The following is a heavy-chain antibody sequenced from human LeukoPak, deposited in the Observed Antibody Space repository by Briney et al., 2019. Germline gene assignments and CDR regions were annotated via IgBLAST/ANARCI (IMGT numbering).Heavy chain of an antibody. CDR1: GGSISSGSYY. CDR3: AREVDY. CDR2: IYTSGST. J-gene: IGHJ4*02. V-gene: IGHV4-61*02. Sequence: SETLSLTCTVSGGSISSGSYYWSWIRQPAGKGLEWIGRIYTSGSTNYNPSLKSRVTISVDTSKNQFSLKLSSVTAADTAAYYCAREVDYWGQGTLVTVSS.